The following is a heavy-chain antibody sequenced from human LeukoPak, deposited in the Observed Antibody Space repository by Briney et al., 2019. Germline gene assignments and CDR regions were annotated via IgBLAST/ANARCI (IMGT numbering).Heavy chain of an antibody. CDR2: ISGSGGSI. D-gene: IGHD3-22*01. Sequence: GGSLRLSCAASGFTFSTYAMSWVRQAPGKGLEWVSSISGSGGSIYYADSVKGRFTISRDNSKNTLYLQMNSLRAEDTAVYYCAKTTMIVVVITLHDYWGQGTLVTVSS. J-gene: IGHJ4*02. V-gene: IGHV3-23*01. CDR1: GFTFSTYA. CDR3: AKTTMIVVVITLHDY.